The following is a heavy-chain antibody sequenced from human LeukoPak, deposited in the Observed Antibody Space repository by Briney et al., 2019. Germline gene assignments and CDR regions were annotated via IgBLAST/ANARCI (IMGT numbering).Heavy chain of an antibody. CDR3: ARHTVTTREYYFDY. CDR1: GGSISSYY. Sequence: SETLSLTCTASGGSISSYYWSWIRQPPGKGLEWIGYIYYSGSTNYNPSLKSRVTISVDTSKNQFSLKLSSVTAADTAVYYCARHTVTTREYYFDYWGQGTLVTVSS. D-gene: IGHD4-17*01. V-gene: IGHV4-59*08. CDR2: IYYSGST. J-gene: IGHJ4*02.